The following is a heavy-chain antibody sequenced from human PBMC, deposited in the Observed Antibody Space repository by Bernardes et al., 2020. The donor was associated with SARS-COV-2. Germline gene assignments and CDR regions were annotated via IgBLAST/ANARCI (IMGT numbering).Heavy chain of an antibody. D-gene: IGHD5-18*01. J-gene: IGHJ3*02. V-gene: IGHV3-64*04. CDR1: GFIFSNYG. CDR2: ISTNGGRT. CDR3: ARDGYSYGEAFDI. Sequence: GGSLRLSCAASGFIFSNYGMQWVRQAPGKGLEYVSGISTNGGRTYYADSVKGRFTISRDNSKNTLYLQMNSLRAEDTAVYYCARDGYSYGEAFDIWGQGTMVTVSS.